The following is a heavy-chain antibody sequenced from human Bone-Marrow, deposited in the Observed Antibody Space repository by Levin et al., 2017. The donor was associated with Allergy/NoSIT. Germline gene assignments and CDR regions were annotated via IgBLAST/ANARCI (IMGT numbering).Heavy chain of an antibody. CDR2: MNPRSGDA. V-gene: IGHV1-8*01. D-gene: IGHD3-16*01. J-gene: IGHJ5*02. Sequence: ASVKVSCKASGYTFTNYDVNWVRQAPGQGLESMGWMNPRSGDAGFAQRFQGRVSMTRDTSTSTAYMELSGLTSDDTAVYYCAREDGGGYHHHWGQGTLVTVSS. CDR3: AREDGGGYHHH. CDR1: GYTFTNYD.